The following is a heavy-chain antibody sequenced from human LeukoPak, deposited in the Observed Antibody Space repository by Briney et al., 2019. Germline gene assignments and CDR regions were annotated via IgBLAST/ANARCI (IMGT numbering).Heavy chain of an antibody. Sequence: GGSLRLSCAASGFIFSSYSMNWVRQAPGKGLEWVSSISSSSSYIYYADSVKGRFTISRDNAKNSLYLQMNSLRAEDTAVYYCASRGGTRLYYYMDVWGKGTTATVSS. J-gene: IGHJ6*03. CDR2: ISSSSSYI. CDR3: ASRGGTRLYYYMDV. CDR1: GFIFSSYS. V-gene: IGHV3-21*01. D-gene: IGHD2-15*01.